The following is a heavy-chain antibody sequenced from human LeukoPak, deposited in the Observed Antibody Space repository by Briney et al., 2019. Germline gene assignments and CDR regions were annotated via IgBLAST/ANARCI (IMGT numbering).Heavy chain of an antibody. V-gene: IGHV5-51*01. D-gene: IGHD3-16*01. Sequence: GEGRKSACQGSGYGFTSYWIGWVRPVPGKGREWMGIIYPGESDTRYSPSFQGQVTISADKSISTAYLQSSSLNASDTAMYYCARRGWGSLGAFDTWGQGTMVTVSS. CDR3: ARRGWGSLGAFDT. J-gene: IGHJ3*02. CDR2: IYPGESDT. CDR1: GYGFTSYW.